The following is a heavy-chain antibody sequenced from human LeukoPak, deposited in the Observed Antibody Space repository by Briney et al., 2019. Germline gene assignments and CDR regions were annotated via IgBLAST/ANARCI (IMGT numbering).Heavy chain of an antibody. CDR3: ARAVGTSRNFFDY. CDR1: GGSISSSSYY. J-gene: IGHJ4*02. D-gene: IGHD4-23*01. V-gene: IGHV4-39*07. CDR2: IYYSGST. Sequence: SETLSLTCAVSGGSISSSSYYWGWIRQPPGKGLEWIGSIYYSGSTYYNPSLKSRVTISVDTSKNQFSLKLSSVTAADTAMYYCARAVGTSRNFFDYWGQGTLVTVSS.